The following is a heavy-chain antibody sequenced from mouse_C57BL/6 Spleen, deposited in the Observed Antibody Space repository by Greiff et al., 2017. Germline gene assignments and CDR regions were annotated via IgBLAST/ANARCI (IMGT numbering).Heavy chain of an antibody. V-gene: IGHV1-80*01. Sequence: VQLQQSGAELVKPGASVKISCKASGYAFSSYWMNWVKQRPGKGLEWIGQIYPGDGDTNYNVKFKGKATLTADKSSSTAYMQLSSLTSEDSAVYFCARQGSSGYDYAMDYWGQGTSVTVSS. D-gene: IGHD3-2*02. J-gene: IGHJ4*01. CDR3: ARQGSSGYDYAMDY. CDR1: GYAFSSYW. CDR2: IYPGDGDT.